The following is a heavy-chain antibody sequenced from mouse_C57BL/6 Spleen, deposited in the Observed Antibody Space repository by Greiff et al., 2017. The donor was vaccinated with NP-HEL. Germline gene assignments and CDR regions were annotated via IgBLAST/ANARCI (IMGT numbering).Heavy chain of an antibody. CDR1: GYSFTGYY. V-gene: IGHV1-42*01. J-gene: IGHJ2*01. CDR3: AKNYYGSSYADY. Sequence: VQLKESGPELVKPGASVKISCKASGYSFTGYYMNWVKQSPEKSLEWIGEINPSTGGTTYNQKFKAKATLTVDKSSSTAYMQLKSLTSEDSAVYYCAKNYYGSSYADYWGQGTTLTVSS. CDR2: INPSTGGT. D-gene: IGHD1-1*01.